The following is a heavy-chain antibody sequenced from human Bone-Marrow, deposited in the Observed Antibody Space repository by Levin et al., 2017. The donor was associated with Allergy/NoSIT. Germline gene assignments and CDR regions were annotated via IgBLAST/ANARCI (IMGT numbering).Heavy chain of an antibody. D-gene: IGHD6-25*01. CDR1: GGSFSGWY. CDR3: ARGRAAKYFSTALLY. Sequence: RSQTLSLTCAVYGGSFSGWYWNWIRQTPGKGLEWIGEINQSGTTTYNPSLKSRVTLSVDTSKNQFSLKLNSMTAADMGVYYCARGRAAKYFSTALLYWGQGTLVTVSS. CDR2: INQSGTT. V-gene: IGHV4-34*01. J-gene: IGHJ4*02.